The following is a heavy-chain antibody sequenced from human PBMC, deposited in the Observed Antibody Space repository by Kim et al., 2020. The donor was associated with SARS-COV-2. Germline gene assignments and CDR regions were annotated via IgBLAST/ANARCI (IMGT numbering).Heavy chain of an antibody. V-gene: IGHV3-15*01. CDR3: TTFRPYYYGSGRIDY. J-gene: IGHJ4*02. Sequence: APVEGRFTISRDDSKNTLYLQMNSLTTEDTAVYYCTTFRPYYYGSGRIDYWGQGTLVTVSS. D-gene: IGHD3-10*01.